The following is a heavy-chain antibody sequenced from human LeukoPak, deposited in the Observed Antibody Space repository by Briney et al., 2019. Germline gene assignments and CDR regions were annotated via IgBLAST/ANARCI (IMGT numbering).Heavy chain of an antibody. J-gene: IGHJ4*02. D-gene: IGHD1-7*01. CDR3: ATNAMELHY. CDR1: GFTFISYA. Sequence: PGGSLRLSCAASGFTFISYAMSWVRQAPGKGLEWVSAVSGSGGTTYYADSVKGRFTISRDNSKNTLFLQMNGLRSEDTAVYYCATNAMELHYWGQGTLVTVSS. V-gene: IGHV3-23*01. CDR2: VSGSGGTT.